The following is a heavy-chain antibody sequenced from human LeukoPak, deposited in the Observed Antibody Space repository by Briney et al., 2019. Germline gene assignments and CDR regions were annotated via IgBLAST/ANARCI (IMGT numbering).Heavy chain of an antibody. CDR3: ASDDSGSYYY. CDR1: GYSISRGYY. D-gene: IGHD1-26*01. J-gene: IGHJ4*02. Sequence: PSETLSLTCTVSGYSISRGYYWGWIRQPPGKGLEWIGSIYHSGSIYYNPSLKSRVTISVDTSKNQFSLKLSSVTAADTAVYYCASDDSGSYYYWGQGTLVTVSS. V-gene: IGHV4-38-2*02. CDR2: IYHSGSI.